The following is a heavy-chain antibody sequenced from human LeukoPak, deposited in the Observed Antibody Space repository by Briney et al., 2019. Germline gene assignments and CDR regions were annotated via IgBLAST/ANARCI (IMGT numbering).Heavy chain of an antibody. CDR1: RFTLSSNA. CDR3: AKLTEPD. V-gene: IGHV3-23*01. J-gene: IGHJ4*02. Sequence: GRSLRLSWAADRFTLSSNAMSCDSQAPGEGLEWVSTISNSGSSTYCADSVGDRLTISRDPSKNTPYLKMNSLIGTDPAVSFCAKLTEPDWGQGTLVTVSS. CDR2: ISNSGSST.